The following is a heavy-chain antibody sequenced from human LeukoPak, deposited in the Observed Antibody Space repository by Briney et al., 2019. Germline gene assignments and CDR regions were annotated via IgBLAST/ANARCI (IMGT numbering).Heavy chain of an antibody. V-gene: IGHV4-34*01. Sequence: PSETLSLTCAVYGGSFSGYYWSWIRQPPGKGLEWIGEINHSGSTNYNPSPKSRVSISVDTSKNQFSLKLSSVTAADTAVYYCARGPLRSGYYRPNWFDPWGQGTLVTVSS. J-gene: IGHJ5*02. D-gene: IGHD3-3*01. CDR1: GGSFSGYY. CDR2: INHSGST. CDR3: ARGPLRSGYYRPNWFDP.